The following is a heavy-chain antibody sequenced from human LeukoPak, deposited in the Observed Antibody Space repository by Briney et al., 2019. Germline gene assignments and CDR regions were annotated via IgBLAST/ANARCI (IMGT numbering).Heavy chain of an antibody. D-gene: IGHD2-15*01. J-gene: IGHJ4*02. CDR1: GFTFSNYE. CDR2: ISESGTYI. V-gene: IGHV3-48*03. CDR3: ARGEGQYCSGGNCFSGRYFDY. Sequence: GGSLRLSCAASGFTFSNYEMNWARQAPGKGLEWVSYISESGTYIFYADSVKGRFTISRDNAKDSLYLQMNSLRAEDTAVYYCARGEGQYCSGGNCFSGRYFDYWGQGTLVTVSS.